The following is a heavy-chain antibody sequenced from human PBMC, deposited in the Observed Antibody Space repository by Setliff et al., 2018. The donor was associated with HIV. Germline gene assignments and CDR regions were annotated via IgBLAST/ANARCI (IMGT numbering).Heavy chain of an antibody. CDR3: ARRGAYGYDYFDY. J-gene: IGHJ4*02. D-gene: IGHD5-12*01. V-gene: IGHV4-38-2*01. CDR1: GYSISSGYY. Sequence: PSETLSLTCVVSGYSISSGYYWDWIRQPPGKGLERIANIFHSASTNYNPSLKSRVTISIDTSKNQFSLKLTSVTAADTAVYYCARRGAYGYDYFDYWGPGTLVTVSS. CDR2: IFHSAST.